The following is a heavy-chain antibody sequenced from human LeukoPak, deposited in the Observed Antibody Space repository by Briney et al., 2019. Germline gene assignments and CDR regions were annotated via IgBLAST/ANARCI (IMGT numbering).Heavy chain of an antibody. D-gene: IGHD5-24*01. CDR1: GFTVSSYS. V-gene: IGHV3-21*01. CDR3: ARGGDGYNYPQW. Sequence: GGSLRLSCAVAGFTVSSYSMSWVRQAPGKGLEWVSSISSSSTYIYYADSVKGRFTISRDNAKNSLYLQMNSLRAEDTAVYYCARGGDGYNYPQWWGQGTLVTVSS. CDR2: ISSSSTYI. J-gene: IGHJ4*02.